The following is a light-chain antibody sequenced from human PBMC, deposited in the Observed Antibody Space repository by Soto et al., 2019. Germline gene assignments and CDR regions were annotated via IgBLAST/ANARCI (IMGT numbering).Light chain of an antibody. CDR3: QQYNSYSYT. CDR2: KAS. V-gene: IGKV1-5*03. CDR1: QSISSW. J-gene: IGKJ2*01. Sequence: DIQMTQSPSTLSASVGDRVTITCRASQSISSWLAWYQQKPGKAPKLLIYKASSLESGVPSRFSGSGSGTEFTLTISSLQPDXXATYYXQQYNSYSYTFGQGTKLEIK.